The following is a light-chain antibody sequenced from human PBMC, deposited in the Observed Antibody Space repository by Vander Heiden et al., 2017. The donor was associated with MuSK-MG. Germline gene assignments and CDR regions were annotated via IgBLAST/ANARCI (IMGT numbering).Light chain of an antibody. CDR1: QSVLYSSNNMNY. V-gene: IGKV4-1*01. J-gene: IGKJ1*01. CDR3: QQDYTTPRT. CDR2: WAS. Sequence: DIVMTQSPDSLAVSLGERATINCKSSQSVLYSSNNMNYLAWYQQKPGQPPKLLIYWASTRESGVPDRFSGSGSGTDFTLTISSLQAEDVAVYYCQQDYTTPRTFGPGTKVEIK.